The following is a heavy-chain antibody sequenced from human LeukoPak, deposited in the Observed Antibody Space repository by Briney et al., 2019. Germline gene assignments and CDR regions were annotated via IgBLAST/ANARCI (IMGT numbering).Heavy chain of an antibody. CDR2: IYYSGST. D-gene: IGHD6-13*01. CDR3: ARDSTGMASSSEAFDI. V-gene: IGHV4-39*07. CDR1: GGSISGSSYY. J-gene: IGHJ3*02. Sequence: PSETLSLTCIVPGGSISGSSYYWGWIRQPPGKGLEWIGSIYYSGSTYYNPSLKSRVTISVDTSKNQFSLKLSSVTAADTAVYYCARDSTGMASSSEAFDIWGQGTMVTVSS.